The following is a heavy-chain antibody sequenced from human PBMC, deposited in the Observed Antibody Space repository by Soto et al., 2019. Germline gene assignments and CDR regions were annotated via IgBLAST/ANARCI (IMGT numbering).Heavy chain of an antibody. V-gene: IGHV3-30-3*01. CDR3: ARDRVYYYDSSGYYNFDF. Sequence: VQLVESGGGVVQPGRSLRVSCAASGFTFSHYAMHWVRQAPGKGLEWVAGVSYDGTKQFYADSVKGRFTISRDSSKSTLYLQMNNLRDEDTAVYYCARDRVYYYDSSGYYNFDFWGQGTLVTVSS. CDR1: GFTFSHYA. J-gene: IGHJ4*02. D-gene: IGHD3-22*01. CDR2: VSYDGTKQ.